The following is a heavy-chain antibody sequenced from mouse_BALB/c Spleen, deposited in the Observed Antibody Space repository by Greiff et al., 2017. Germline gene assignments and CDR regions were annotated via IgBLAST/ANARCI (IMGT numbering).Heavy chain of an antibody. Sequence: EVQGVESGGGLVKPGGSLKLSCAASGFTFSSYAMSWVRQTPEKRLEWVASISSGGSTYYPDTVKGRFTISRDNAKNTLYLQMSSLKSEDTALYYCARHEHYGSSPYAMDYWGQGTSVTVSS. D-gene: IGHD1-1*01. J-gene: IGHJ4*01. CDR1: GFTFSSYA. CDR3: ARHEHYGSSPYAMDY. V-gene: IGHV5-12-1*01. CDR2: ISSGGST.